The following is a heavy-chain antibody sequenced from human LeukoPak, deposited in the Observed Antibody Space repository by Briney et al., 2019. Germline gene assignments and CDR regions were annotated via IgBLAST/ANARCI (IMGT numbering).Heavy chain of an antibody. D-gene: IGHD3-22*01. CDR2: ISAYNGNT. V-gene: IGHV1-18*01. J-gene: IGHJ4*02. CDR3: ARDVSPRYYYDSSGYSGVAFDY. CDR1: GYTFTSYG. Sequence: GASVKVSCKASGYTFTSYGISWVRQAPGQGLEWMGWISAYNGNTNYAQKLQGRVTMTTDTSTSTAYMELRSLRSDDTAVHYCARDVSPRYYYDSSGYSGVAFDYWGQGTLVTVS.